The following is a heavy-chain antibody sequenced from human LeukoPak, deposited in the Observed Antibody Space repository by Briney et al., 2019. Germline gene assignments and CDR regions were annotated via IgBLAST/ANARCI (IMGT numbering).Heavy chain of an antibody. CDR2: IYYSGST. V-gene: IGHV4-59*01. D-gene: IGHD6-19*01. CDR3: ARGQQWLVRGWYCYYGMDV. Sequence: AETLSLTCTVSGGSISRYYWSWIRQPPGKGREWIGYIYYSGSTNYNPSLKSRVTISVDTSKNQFSLKLSSVTAADTAVYYCARGQQWLVRGWYCYYGMDVWGQGTTVTVS. J-gene: IGHJ6*02. CDR1: GGSISRYY.